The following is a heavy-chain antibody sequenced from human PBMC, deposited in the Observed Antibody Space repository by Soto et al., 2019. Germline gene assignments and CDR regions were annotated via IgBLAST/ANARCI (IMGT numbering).Heavy chain of an antibody. J-gene: IGHJ4*02. CDR1: GGSFSGYY. CDR2: INHSGST. Sequence: SETLSLTCAVYGGSFSGYYWSWIRQPPGKGLEWIGEINHSGSTNYNPSLKSRVTISVDTSKNQFSLKLSSVTAADTAVYYCARLPPISRYCSGGSCYGYWGQGTLVTVSS. V-gene: IGHV4-34*01. D-gene: IGHD2-15*01. CDR3: ARLPPISRYCSGGSCYGY.